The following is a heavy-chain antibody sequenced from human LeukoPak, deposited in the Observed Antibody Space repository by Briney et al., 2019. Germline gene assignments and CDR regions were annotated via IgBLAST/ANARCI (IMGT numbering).Heavy chain of an antibody. CDR3: ARDRVDSSSYYPSYYYYGMDV. D-gene: IGHD3-22*01. CDR1: DGSISSRSYY. CDR2: IYYSGRT. J-gene: IGHJ6*02. V-gene: IGHV4-39*07. Sequence: SETLTLTCTASDGSISSRSYYWGWIRQPPGKGLEWIGSIYYSGRTFYNPSLKSRVTISVDTSKNQFSLKLSSVTAADTAVYYCARDRVDSSSYYPSYYYYGMDVWGQGTTVTVSS.